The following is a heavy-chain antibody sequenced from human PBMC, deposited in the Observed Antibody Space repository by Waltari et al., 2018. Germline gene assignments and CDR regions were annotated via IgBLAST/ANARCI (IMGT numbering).Heavy chain of an antibody. CDR3: ATGGDDGGNGQIFDY. D-gene: IGHD2-15*01. V-gene: IGHV3-30*04. J-gene: IGHJ4*02. CDR1: GFTFSSYA. CDR2: ISYDGSNK. Sequence: QVQLVESGGGVVQPGRSLRLSCAASGFTFSSYAMHWVRQAPGKGLEWVAVISYDGSNKCYADSDKGRWTRSSNNSKNTLKLQMNSLRAEDTAVNYCATGGDDGGNGQIFDYWGQGTLVTVSS.